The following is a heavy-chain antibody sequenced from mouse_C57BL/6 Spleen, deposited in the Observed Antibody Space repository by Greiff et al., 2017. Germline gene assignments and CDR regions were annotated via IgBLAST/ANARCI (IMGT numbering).Heavy chain of an antibody. CDR1: GYTFTDYN. CDR3: ARSYYAMDY. Sequence: EVQLQQSGPELVKPGASVKIPCKASGYTFTDYNMDWVKQSHGKSLAWIGDINPNHGGTIYNQKFKGKATLTVDKSSSTAYMELRSLTSEDTAVYYCARSYYAMDYWGQGNSVTVSS. CDR2: INPNHGGT. J-gene: IGHJ4*01. V-gene: IGHV1-18*01.